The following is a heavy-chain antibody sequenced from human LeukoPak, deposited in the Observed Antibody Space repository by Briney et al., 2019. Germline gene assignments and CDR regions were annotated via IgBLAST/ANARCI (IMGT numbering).Heavy chain of an antibody. Sequence: SETLSLTCTVSGGSISNSGGFYWSWIRQHPGDGLEWIGFISYRGSTYYNPSLKSRVSMSVDTSRSQFSLKLSSVTAADTAVYYCAREWYDFWSGSYYYMDVWGKGTTVTVSS. J-gene: IGHJ6*03. CDR3: AREWYDFWSGSYYYMDV. CDR2: ISYRGST. CDR1: GGSISNSGGFY. D-gene: IGHD3-3*01. V-gene: IGHV4-31*02.